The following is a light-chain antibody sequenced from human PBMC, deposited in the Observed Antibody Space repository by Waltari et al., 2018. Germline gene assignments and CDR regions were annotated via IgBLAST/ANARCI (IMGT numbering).Light chain of an antibody. CDR3: SSYTNRATLRV. J-gene: IGLJ1*01. CDR2: EVS. CDR1: RSDIGYYTS. Sequence: QSALAQPASVSRYPGQSIPISCTGSRSDIGYYTSDPCYPQHPGKPPTLILYEVSDRPSGVSRRFSGSKSGNKATLTISGLQADDEADYYCSSYTNRATLRVFGTGTKVTVL. V-gene: IGLV2-14*01.